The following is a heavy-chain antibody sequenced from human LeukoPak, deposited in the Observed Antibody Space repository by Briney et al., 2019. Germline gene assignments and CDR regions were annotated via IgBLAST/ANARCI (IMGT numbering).Heavy chain of an antibody. Sequence: GGSLRLSCAASGFTFSSCSMNWIRQAPGKGLEWVSSISSGSTSIYYADSMKGRFTISRDNAKNSLYLQMNSLRAEDTAVYYCARWLDYWGQGTLVTVSS. CDR1: GFTFSSCS. CDR2: ISSGSTSI. V-gene: IGHV3-21*01. J-gene: IGHJ4*02. CDR3: ARWLDY.